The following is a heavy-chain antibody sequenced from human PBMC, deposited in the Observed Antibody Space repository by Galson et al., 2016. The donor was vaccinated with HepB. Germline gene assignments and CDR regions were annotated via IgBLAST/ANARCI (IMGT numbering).Heavy chain of an antibody. D-gene: IGHD1-26*01. V-gene: IGHV3-23*01. CDR2: ISGDATNT. J-gene: IGHJ4*02. Sequence: SLRLSCAASGFSFRNYAMNWVRQAPGKGLEWVSAISGDATNTYYADSVKGRFTISRDNSKNTVYLQMNSLRAEDTAVYYCAREFRSVGATALDYWGQGTPVTVSS. CDR3: AREFRSVGATALDY. CDR1: GFSFRNYA.